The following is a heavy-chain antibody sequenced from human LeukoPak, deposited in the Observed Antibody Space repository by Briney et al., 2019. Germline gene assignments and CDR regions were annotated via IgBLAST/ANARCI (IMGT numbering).Heavy chain of an antibody. Sequence: PSETLSLTCTVSGGSISSYYWSWIRQPPGKGLDWIGYISYSGSTNYNPSLKSRVTISIDTSKNQFSLKPSSVTAADTALYYCARSAYYYDVDIWGQGTMVTVSS. CDR3: ARSAYYYDVDI. D-gene: IGHD3-22*01. CDR1: GGSISSYY. CDR2: ISYSGST. V-gene: IGHV4-59*08. J-gene: IGHJ3*02.